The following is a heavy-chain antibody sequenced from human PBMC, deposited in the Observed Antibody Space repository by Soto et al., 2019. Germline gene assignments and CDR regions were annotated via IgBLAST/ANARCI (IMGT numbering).Heavy chain of an antibody. D-gene: IGHD6-19*01. Sequence: ASVKVSFKASGYTFSSYAKNWVRQAPGQGLEWMGWINTNTGNPTYAQGFTGRFVFSFDTSVSTAYLQICSLKAEATAVYYCARGGSSGCYGDYYYYYGMDVWG. CDR1: GYTFSSYA. CDR3: ARGGSSGCYGDYYYYYGMDV. J-gene: IGHJ6*02. V-gene: IGHV7-4-1*01. CDR2: INTNTGNP.